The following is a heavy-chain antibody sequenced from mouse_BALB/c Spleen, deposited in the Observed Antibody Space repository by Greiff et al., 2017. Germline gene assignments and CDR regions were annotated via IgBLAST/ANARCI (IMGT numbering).Heavy chain of an antibody. CDR2: ISSGGSYT. CDR1: GFTFSSYG. CDR3: AGLGEAMDY. D-gene: IGHD2-2*01. J-gene: IGHJ4*01. Sequence: EVKLMESGGDLVKPGGSLKLSCAASGFTFSSYGMSWVRQTPDKRLEWVATISSGGSYTYYPDSVKGRFTISRDNAKNNLYLQMSSLKSEDTAMYYCAGLGEAMDYWGQGTSVTVSS. V-gene: IGHV5-6*01.